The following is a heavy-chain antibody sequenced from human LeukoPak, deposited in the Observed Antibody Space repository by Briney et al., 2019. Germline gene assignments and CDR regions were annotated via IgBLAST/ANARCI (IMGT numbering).Heavy chain of an antibody. Sequence: SETLSLTCTVSGGSISSGGYYWSWIRQHPGKGLEWIGYIYYSGSTYYNPSLKSRVTISVDTSKNQFSLKLSSMTAADTAVYYCARGGLHDAFDIWGQGTMVTVSS. CDR2: IYYSGST. CDR1: GGSISSGGYY. V-gene: IGHV4-30-4*08. J-gene: IGHJ3*02. CDR3: ARGGLHDAFDI.